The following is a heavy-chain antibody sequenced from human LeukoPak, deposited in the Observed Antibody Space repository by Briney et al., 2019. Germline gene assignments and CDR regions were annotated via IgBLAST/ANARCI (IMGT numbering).Heavy chain of an antibody. CDR2: ISYDGSNK. D-gene: IGHD6-13*01. J-gene: IGHJ4*02. V-gene: IGHV3-30-3*01. CDR1: GFTFSSYA. CDR3: AKEVWVEQQLGYFDY. Sequence: GGSLRLSCAASGFTFSSYAMHWVRQAPGKGLEWVAVISYDGSNKYYADSVKGRFTISRDNSKNTLYLQMNSLRAEDTAVYYCAKEVWVEQQLGYFDYWGQGTLVTVSS.